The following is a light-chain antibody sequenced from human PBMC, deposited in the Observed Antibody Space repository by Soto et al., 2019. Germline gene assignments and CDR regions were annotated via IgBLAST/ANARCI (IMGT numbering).Light chain of an antibody. CDR2: LGS. CDR3: MQALQTPWT. Sequence: DIVMTQSPLSLPVTPGESASISCRSSQSLLHSNGYNYLDWYLQKPGQSPQLLIYLGSNRASGVPDRFSGSGSGTDFTLKISRVEAEDAGVYFCMQALQTPWTFGQGTKVEIK. J-gene: IGKJ1*01. V-gene: IGKV2-28*01. CDR1: QSLLHSNGYNY.